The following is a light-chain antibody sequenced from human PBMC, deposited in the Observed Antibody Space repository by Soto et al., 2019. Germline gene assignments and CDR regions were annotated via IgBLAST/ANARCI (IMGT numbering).Light chain of an antibody. CDR3: QQFNTYPIT. J-gene: IGKJ5*01. V-gene: IGKV1-13*02. CDR2: DVS. CDR1: QDIRGA. Sequence: ALPLTQSPSSLSASVGDRVTITCRASQDIRGALAWYQQKPGKPPKLLIFDVSGLQSGVPSRFSGSGSGTDFTLTISSLQPEDFATYYCQQFNTYPITFGQGTRLEIK.